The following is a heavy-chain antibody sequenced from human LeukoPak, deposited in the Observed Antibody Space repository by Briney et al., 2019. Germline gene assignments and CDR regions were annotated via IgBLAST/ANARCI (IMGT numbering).Heavy chain of an antibody. V-gene: IGHV1-24*01. CDR3: ATWGAGSPYYYYYYMDV. D-gene: IGHD3-10*01. J-gene: IGHJ6*03. CDR1: GYTLTELS. Sequence: ASVKVSCKVSGYTLTELSMHWVRQAPGKGLEWMGGFDPEDGEAIYAQKFQGRVTMTEDTSTDTAYMELSSLRSEDTAVYYCATWGAGSPYYYYYYMDVWGKGTTVTVSS. CDR2: FDPEDGEA.